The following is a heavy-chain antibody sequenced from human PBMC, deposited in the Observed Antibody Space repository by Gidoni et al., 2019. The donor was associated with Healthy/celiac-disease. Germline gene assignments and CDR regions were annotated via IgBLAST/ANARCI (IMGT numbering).Heavy chain of an antibody. CDR2: ISGSGGSP. CDR1: GFTFSSYA. Sequence: EVQLLESGGGLVQPGGSLRLSCAASGFTFSSYAMSWVRQAPGKGLAWVSAISGSGGSPYYADSVKGRFTISRDNSKNTLYLQMNSLRAEDTAVYYCAKADRYSSSWYGENFDYWGQGTLVTVSS. CDR3: AKADRYSSSWYGENFDY. V-gene: IGHV3-23*01. D-gene: IGHD6-13*01. J-gene: IGHJ4*02.